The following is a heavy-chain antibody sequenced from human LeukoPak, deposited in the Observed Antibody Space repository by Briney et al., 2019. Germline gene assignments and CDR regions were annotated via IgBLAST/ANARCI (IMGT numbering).Heavy chain of an antibody. Sequence: PSETLSLTCAVSGGSISSSNWWSWVCQPPGKGLEWIGEIYHSGSTNYNPSLKSRGTISVDKSKNQFSLKLSSVTAADTAVYYCARVVSYGGGATSPRYDYWGQGTLVTVSS. CDR2: IYHSGST. J-gene: IGHJ4*02. CDR1: GGSISSSNW. V-gene: IGHV4-4*02. D-gene: IGHD3-16*01. CDR3: ARVVSYGGGATSPRYDY.